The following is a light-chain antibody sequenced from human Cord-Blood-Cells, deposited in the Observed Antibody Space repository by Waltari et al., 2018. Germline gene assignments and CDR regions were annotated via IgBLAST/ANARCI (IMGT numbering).Light chain of an antibody. J-gene: IGLJ3*02. Sequence: QSALTQPSSVSGSPGQSITHSCTGTSSDVGSYNLVSCYQQHPGKAPKLMIYEGSKRPSGVSNRFSGSKSGNTASLTISGLQAEDEADYYCCSYAGSSTWVFGGGTKLTVL. CDR3: CSYAGSSTWV. CDR2: EGS. CDR1: SSDVGSYNL. V-gene: IGLV2-23*01.